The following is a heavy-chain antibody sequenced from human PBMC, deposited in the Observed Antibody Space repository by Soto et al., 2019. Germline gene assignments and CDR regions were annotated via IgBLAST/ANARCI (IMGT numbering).Heavy chain of an antibody. CDR1: GFTFSSYW. Sequence: EVQLVESGGGLVQPGGSLRLSCAASGFTFSSYWMSWVRQAPGKGLEWVANIKQDGSEKYYVDSVKGRFTISRDNAKNSLYLQMHSLRAEDTAVYYCARDPFRLTGTRGLGRFDYWGQGTLVTVSS. D-gene: IGHD1-20*01. V-gene: IGHV3-7*01. CDR2: IKQDGSEK. CDR3: ARDPFRLTGTRGLGRFDY. J-gene: IGHJ4*02.